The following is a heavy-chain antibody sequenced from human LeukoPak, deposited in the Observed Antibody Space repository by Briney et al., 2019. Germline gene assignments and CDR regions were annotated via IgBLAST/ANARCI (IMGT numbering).Heavy chain of an antibody. V-gene: IGHV4-39*01. CDR3: ARLSRSGYVNDKGGSIDY. J-gene: IGHJ4*02. Sequence: SETLSLTCAVYGGSFRGYYWGWIRQPPGKGLEWIGSIYYSGSTYNNPSLKSRVTISVDTSKNQFSLKLSSVTAADTAVYYCARLSRSGYVNDKGGSIDYWGQGTLVTVSS. D-gene: IGHD5-12*01. CDR1: GGSFRGYY. CDR2: IYYSGST.